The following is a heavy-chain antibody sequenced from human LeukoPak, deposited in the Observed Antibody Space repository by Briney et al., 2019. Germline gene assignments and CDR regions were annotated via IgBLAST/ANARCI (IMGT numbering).Heavy chain of an antibody. CDR1: GGSISSYY. CDR2: IYYSGST. V-gene: IGHV4-59*01. J-gene: IGHJ4*02. Sequence: SETLSLTSAVSGGSISSYYWSWIWQSPGKGLEWIGYIYYSGSTNYNPSLKSRVTISVDTSKNQFSLKLSSVTAADTAVYYCARVGGSGSTGLDYWGQGTLVTVSS. D-gene: IGHD6-19*01. CDR3: ARVGGSGSTGLDY.